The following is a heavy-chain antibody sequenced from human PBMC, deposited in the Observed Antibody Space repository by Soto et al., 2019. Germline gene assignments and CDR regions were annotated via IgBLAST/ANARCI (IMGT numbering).Heavy chain of an antibody. D-gene: IGHD2-2*02. CDR2: IYYSGST. Sequence: SETLSLTCTVSGGSISSGGYYWSWIRQHPGKGLEWIGYIYYSGSTYYNPSLKSRVTISVDTSKNQFSLKLSSVTAADTAVYYCARAVLVPAAIWLAAAGTIDYWGQGTLVTVSS. J-gene: IGHJ4*02. CDR3: ARAVLVPAAIWLAAAGTIDY. V-gene: IGHV4-31*03. CDR1: GGSISSGGYY.